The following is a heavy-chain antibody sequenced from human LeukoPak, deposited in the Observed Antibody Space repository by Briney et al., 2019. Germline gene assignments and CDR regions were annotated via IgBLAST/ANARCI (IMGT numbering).Heavy chain of an antibody. CDR2: ISSSSSYI. D-gene: IGHD2-21*02. J-gene: IGHJ4*02. CDR3: ACLPDDCSKNDY. Sequence: GGSLRLSCAASGFTFSSYSMNWVRQAPGKGLEWVSSISSSSSYIYYADSVKGRFTISRDNAKNSLYLQMNSLRAEDTAVYYCACLPDDCSKNDYWGQGTLVTVSS. V-gene: IGHV3-21*01. CDR1: GFTFSSYS.